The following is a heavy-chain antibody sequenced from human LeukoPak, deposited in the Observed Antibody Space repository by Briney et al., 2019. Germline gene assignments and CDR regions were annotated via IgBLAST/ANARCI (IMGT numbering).Heavy chain of an antibody. D-gene: IGHD2-8*01. CDR1: GFTVSNNY. CDR2: IYSGGST. Sequence: GGSLRLSCAASGFTVSNNYMSWVRQAPGKGLEWVSVIYSGGSTYYADSVKGRFTISRDNSKNTLYLQKNSLRAKDTAVYYCARVYYFDYWGQGTLVTVSS. CDR3: ARVYYFDY. J-gene: IGHJ4*02. V-gene: IGHV3-66*01.